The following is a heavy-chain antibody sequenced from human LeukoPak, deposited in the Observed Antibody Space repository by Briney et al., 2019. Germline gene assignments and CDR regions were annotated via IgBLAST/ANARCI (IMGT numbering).Heavy chain of an antibody. CDR2: IYHSGST. J-gene: IGHJ4*02. D-gene: IGHD2-8*01. CDR1: GYSISSGYY. CDR3: AREYCTNGVCQTIDY. Sequence: SETLSLTCTVSGYSISSGYYWGWIRQPSGKGLEWIGSIYHSGSTYYNPSLKSRVTISVDTSKNQFSLKLSSVTAADTAVYYCAREYCTNGVCQTIDYWGQGTLVTVSS. V-gene: IGHV4-38-2*02.